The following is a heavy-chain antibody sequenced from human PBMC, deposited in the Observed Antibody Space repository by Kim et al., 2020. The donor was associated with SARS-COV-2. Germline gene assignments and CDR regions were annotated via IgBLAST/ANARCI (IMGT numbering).Heavy chain of an antibody. J-gene: IGHJ4*02. CDR1: GGSISSSSYY. CDR2: IYYSGST. CDR3: ARHHYSNPKFDY. V-gene: IGHV4-39*01. Sequence: SETLSRTCTVSGGSISSSSYYWGWIRQPPGKGLEWIGSIYYSGSTYYNPSLKSRVTISVDTSKNQFSLKLSSVTAADTAVYYCARHHYSNPKFDYWGQGTLVTVSS. D-gene: IGHD4-4*01.